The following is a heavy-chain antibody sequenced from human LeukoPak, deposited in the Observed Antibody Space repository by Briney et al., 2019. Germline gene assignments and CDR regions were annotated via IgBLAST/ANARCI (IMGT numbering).Heavy chain of an antibody. J-gene: IGHJ3*02. Sequence: GGSLRLSCAASGFTVSSNYMSWVRQAPGKGLEWVSIIYSGGSTYYTDSVRGRFIISRDISKNTLYLQMNSPRAEDTAVYYCARGTFYGGNSPFAFDIWGQGTMVTVSS. CDR3: ARGTFYGGNSPFAFDI. D-gene: IGHD4-23*01. CDR2: IYSGGST. V-gene: IGHV3-66*01. CDR1: GFTVSSNY.